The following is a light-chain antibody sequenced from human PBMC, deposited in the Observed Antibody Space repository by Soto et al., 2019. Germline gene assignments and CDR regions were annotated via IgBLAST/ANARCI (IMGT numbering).Light chain of an antibody. CDR2: GAS. CDR3: QQYYYWPPLT. Sequence: EIVMTQSPATLSVSPGDRVTLSCRASQNIDNNLAWYQQRPGQPPRLLIYGASTRANGITARFSGSGSGTEFNLTISSLQSEDFEVSCCQQYYYWPPLTFGGGTKVEIK. V-gene: IGKV3D-15*01. J-gene: IGKJ4*01. CDR1: QNIDNN.